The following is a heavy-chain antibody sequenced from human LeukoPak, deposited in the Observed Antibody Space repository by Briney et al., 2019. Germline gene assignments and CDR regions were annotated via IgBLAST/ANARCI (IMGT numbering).Heavy chain of an antibody. D-gene: IGHD2-8*01. Sequence: GGSLSLSCAASGFTFSSFGLHWVAQAPGKGLEGVAVISYDGRNKYYADSVKGRFTISRDNSKNTLYLQMNSLRAEDTAVYYCTKGRSCTNGICYSWFPEIWGQGTMVTVSS. J-gene: IGHJ3*02. CDR1: GFTFSSFG. CDR2: ISYDGRNK. CDR3: TKGRSCTNGICYSWFPEI. V-gene: IGHV3-30*18.